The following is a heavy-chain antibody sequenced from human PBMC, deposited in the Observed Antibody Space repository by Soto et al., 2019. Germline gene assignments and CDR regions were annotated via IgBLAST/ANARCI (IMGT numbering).Heavy chain of an antibody. CDR2: IYYSGST. V-gene: IGHV4-39*01. CDR3: ARQGYYDILTGYQDDY. D-gene: IGHD3-9*01. J-gene: IGHJ4*02. Sequence: SETLSLTCTVSGGSISSSSYYWGWIRQPPGKGLEWIGSIYYSGSTYYNPSLKSRVTISVDTSKNQFSLKLSSVTAADTAVYYCARQGYYDILTGYQDDYWGQGTQVTVSS. CDR1: GGSISSSSYY.